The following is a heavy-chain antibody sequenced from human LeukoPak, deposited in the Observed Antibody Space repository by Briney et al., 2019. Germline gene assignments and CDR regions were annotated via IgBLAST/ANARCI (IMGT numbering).Heavy chain of an antibody. CDR2: ISSSSSTI. D-gene: IGHD3-10*02. J-gene: IGHJ6*04. CDR3: AELGITMIGGV. V-gene: IGHV3-48*01. CDR1: GFTFSSYS. Sequence: GGSLRLSCAASGFTFSSYSMNWVRQAPGKGLEWVSYISSSSSTIFYADSVKGRFTISRDNAKNSLYLQMSSLRAEDTAVYYCAELGITMIGGVWGKGTTVTISS.